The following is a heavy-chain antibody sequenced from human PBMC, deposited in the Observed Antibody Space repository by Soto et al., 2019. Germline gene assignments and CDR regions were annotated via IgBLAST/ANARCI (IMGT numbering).Heavy chain of an antibody. V-gene: IGHV3-33*01. D-gene: IGHD3-3*01. CDR3: ARCVGRDFWSGYIDY. J-gene: IGHJ4*02. Sequence: GGSLRLSCAAPGFTFSSYGMHWVRQAPGKGLEWVAVIWYDGSNKYYADSVKGRFTISRDNSKNTLYLQMNSLRAEDTAVYYCARCVGRDFWSGYIDYWGQGTLVTVSS. CDR2: IWYDGSNK. CDR1: GFTFSSYG.